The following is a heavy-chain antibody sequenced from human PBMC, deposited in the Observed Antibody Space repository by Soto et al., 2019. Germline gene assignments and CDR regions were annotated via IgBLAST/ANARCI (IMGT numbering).Heavy chain of an antibody. D-gene: IGHD6-13*01. V-gene: IGHV4-4*02. J-gene: IGHJ5*02. Sequence: ASETLSLTCAVSGGSISSSNWWSWVRQPPGKGLEWIGEIYHSGSTNYNPSLKSRVTISVDKSKNQFSLKLSSVTAADTAVYYCARLNSSSWSNWFDPWGQGTLVTVSS. CDR3: ARLNSSSWSNWFDP. CDR2: IYHSGST. CDR1: GGSISSSNW.